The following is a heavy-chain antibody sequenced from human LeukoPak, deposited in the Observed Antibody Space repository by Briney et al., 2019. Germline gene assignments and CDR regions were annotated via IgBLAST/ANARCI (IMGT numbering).Heavy chain of an antibody. CDR3: AQDRDTNRLHYYHGMDV. V-gene: IGHV3-30*18. J-gene: IGHJ6*02. CDR1: GFIFSSHG. D-gene: IGHD1-14*01. Sequence: GGSLRLSCAASGFIFSSHGMHWARQAPGKGLEWVAVISYEGSDKYYADSVKGRFTISRDNSKNTLYRQMNSLRAEDTAVYYCAQDRDTNRLHYYHGMDVWGQGTTVTVSS. CDR2: ISYEGSDK.